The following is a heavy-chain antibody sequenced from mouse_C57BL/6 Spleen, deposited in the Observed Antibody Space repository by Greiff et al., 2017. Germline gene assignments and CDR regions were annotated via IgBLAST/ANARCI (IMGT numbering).Heavy chain of an antibody. CDR3: ARHLGRGEYFDY. CDR1: GFTFSSYG. J-gene: IGHJ2*01. CDR2: ISSGGSYT. V-gene: IGHV5-6*01. D-gene: IGHD4-1*01. Sequence: VKVVESGGDLVKPGGSLKLSCAASGFTFSSYGMSWVRQTPDKRLEWVATISSGGSYTYYPDSVKGRFTISRDNAKNTLYLQMSSLKSEDTAMYYCARHLGRGEYFDYWGQGTTLTVSS.